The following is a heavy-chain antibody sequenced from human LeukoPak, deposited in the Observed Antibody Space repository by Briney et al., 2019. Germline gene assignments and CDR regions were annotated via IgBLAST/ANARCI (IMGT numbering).Heavy chain of an antibody. Sequence: VASVKVSCKASGGTFSSYAISWVRQAPGQGLEWMGRIIPILGIANYAQEFQGRVTITADKSTSTAYMELSSLRSEDTAVYYCATAEDDIVVVVAATSPLGYWGQGTLVTVSS. CDR3: ATAEDDIVVVVAATSPLGY. D-gene: IGHD2-15*01. CDR2: IIPILGIA. CDR1: GGTFSSYA. V-gene: IGHV1-69*04. J-gene: IGHJ4*02.